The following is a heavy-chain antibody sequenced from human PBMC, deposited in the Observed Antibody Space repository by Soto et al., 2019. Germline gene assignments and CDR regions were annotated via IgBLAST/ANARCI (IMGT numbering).Heavy chain of an antibody. J-gene: IGHJ3*02. CDR3: ARGRITMVRGPGTFDI. CDR1: GYTFTSYA. V-gene: IGHV1-3*01. D-gene: IGHD3-10*01. Sequence: ASVKVSCKASGYTFTSYAMHWVRQAPGQRLEWMGWINAGNGNTKYSQKFQGRVTITRDTSASTAYMELSSLRSEDTAVYYCARGRITMVRGPGTFDIWGQGTMVTV. CDR2: INAGNGNT.